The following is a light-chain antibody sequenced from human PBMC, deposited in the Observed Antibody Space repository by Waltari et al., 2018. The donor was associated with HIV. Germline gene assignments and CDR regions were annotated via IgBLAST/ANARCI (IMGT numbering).Light chain of an antibody. Sequence: DIQMTQSPRAVSAFIGDRVIITCRASQGIGSWLAWYRQRAGQAPDLLIHDASTLTRGVPSRFSGGGSGKPFSLTINSFQPEDLATYYCQQTYIFPLTFGPGT. CDR1: QGIGSW. CDR3: QQTYIFPLT. CDR2: DAS. V-gene: IGKV1-12*01. J-gene: IGKJ2*01.